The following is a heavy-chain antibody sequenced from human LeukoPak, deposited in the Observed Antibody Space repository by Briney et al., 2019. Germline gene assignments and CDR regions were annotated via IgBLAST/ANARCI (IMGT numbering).Heavy chain of an antibody. CDR1: GGSISSYY. D-gene: IGHD3-16*02. V-gene: IGHV4-59*07. Sequence: SDTLSLTCTVSGGSISSYYWSWIRHPPGKGLEWIGYIFYSGSTIYNPPLKRRVTISVDTSKNLFPQTQSSVTAADEHVHYCARNSPSPALYWGSYLVDAFDIWGQGTMVTVSS. CDR2: IFYSGST. J-gene: IGHJ3*02. CDR3: ARNSPSPALYWGSYLVDAFDI.